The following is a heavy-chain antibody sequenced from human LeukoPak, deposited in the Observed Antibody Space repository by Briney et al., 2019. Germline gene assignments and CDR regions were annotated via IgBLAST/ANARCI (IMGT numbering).Heavy chain of an antibody. D-gene: IGHD1-26*01. CDR1: GYIFTSYY. CDR3: ARAQGSYYHYYMDV. Sequence: ASVKVSCKASGYIFTSYYMHWVRQAPGEGLEWMGIINPTGGSTSYAQKFQGRVTMTRDMSTSTVNMELSSLRSEDTAVYYCARAQGSYYHYYMDVWGKGTTVTVSS. CDR2: INPTGGST. J-gene: IGHJ6*03. V-gene: IGHV1-46*01.